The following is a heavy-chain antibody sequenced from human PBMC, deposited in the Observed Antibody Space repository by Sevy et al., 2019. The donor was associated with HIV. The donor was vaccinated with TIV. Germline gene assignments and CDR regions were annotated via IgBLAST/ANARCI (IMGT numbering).Heavy chain of an antibody. CDR3: ARVYCSGGSCHGPDYGMDV. CDR2: IYYSGST. Sequence: SETLSLTCTVSGGSISSYYWSWIRQPPGKGLEWIGYIYYSGSTNYNPSLKSRVTISVDTSKNQFSLKLRSVTAADTALYYCARVYCSGGSCHGPDYGMDVWGQGTTVTVSS. D-gene: IGHD2-15*01. V-gene: IGHV4-59*01. CDR1: GGSISSYY. J-gene: IGHJ6*02.